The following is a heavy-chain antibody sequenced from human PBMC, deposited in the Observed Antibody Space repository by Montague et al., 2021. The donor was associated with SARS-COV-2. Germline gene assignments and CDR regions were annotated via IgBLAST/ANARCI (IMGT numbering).Heavy chain of an antibody. CDR2: IYHSGST. D-gene: IGHD2-15*01. Sequence: SETLSLTCTVSGYSISSGYYWGWIRQPPGKGLEWIGSIYHSGSTYYNPSLKSRVTISVDTSKNQFSLMLNSVTAADTAVYYCARERRYCSGGGCYSGWFDPWGQGTLVTVSS. V-gene: IGHV4-38-2*02. CDR3: ARERRYCSGGGCYSGWFDP. J-gene: IGHJ5*02. CDR1: GYSISSGYY.